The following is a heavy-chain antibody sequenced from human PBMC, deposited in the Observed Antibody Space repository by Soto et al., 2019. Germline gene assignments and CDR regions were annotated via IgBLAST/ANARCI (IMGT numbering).Heavy chain of an antibody. CDR3: ASRDPGTSVDY. CDR1: GGSFASNHW. CDR2: IYRTGST. V-gene: IGHV4-4*02. D-gene: IGHD1-7*01. J-gene: IGHJ4*02. Sequence: XETLSLPGAVSGGSFASNHWWTWVRQPPGQGLEWIGEIYRTGSTNYNPSLKSRVTISLDKSENQFSLKVTSLTAADTAVYYCASRDPGTSVDYWGQGTLVTVSS.